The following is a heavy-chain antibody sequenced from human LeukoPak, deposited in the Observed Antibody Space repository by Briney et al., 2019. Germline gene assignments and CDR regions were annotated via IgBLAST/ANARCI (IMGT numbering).Heavy chain of an antibody. CDR1: GGSISSSSYY. Sequence: SETLSLTCTVSGGSISSSSYYWGWIRQPPGKGLEWIGSIYYSGSTYYNPSLKSRVTISVDTSKNQFSLKLSSVTAADTAVYYCARARWITMIGGYYFDYWGQGTLVTVSS. D-gene: IGHD3-22*01. CDR3: ARARWITMIGGYYFDY. V-gene: IGHV4-39*01. CDR2: IYYSGST. J-gene: IGHJ4*02.